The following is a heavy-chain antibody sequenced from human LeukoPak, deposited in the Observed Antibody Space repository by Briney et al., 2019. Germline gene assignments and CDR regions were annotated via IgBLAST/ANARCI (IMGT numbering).Heavy chain of an antibody. Sequence: GGSLRLSCAASGFTFSSYSMNWVRQAPGKGLEWVSYISAISSSSTYYADSVEGRFTISRDNAKNSLYLQMNSLRAEDTAVYYCARDFHRRYYDSSGYNAFDIWGQGTMVTVSS. CDR3: ARDFHRRYYDSSGYNAFDI. CDR2: ISAISSSST. D-gene: IGHD3-22*01. CDR1: GFTFSSYS. J-gene: IGHJ3*02. V-gene: IGHV3-48*04.